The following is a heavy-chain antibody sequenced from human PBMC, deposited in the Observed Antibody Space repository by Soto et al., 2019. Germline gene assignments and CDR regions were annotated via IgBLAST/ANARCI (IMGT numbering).Heavy chain of an antibody. V-gene: IGHV3-7*03. Sequence: GGSLRLSCAASGFTFSSYWMSWVRQAPGKGLEWVANIKQDGSEKYYVDSVKGRFTISRDNAKNSLYLQMNSLRAEDTAVYYCARVGRDVDIVATITYCQHWGQGTLVTVSS. CDR3: ARVGRDVDIVATITYCQH. CDR2: IKQDGSEK. D-gene: IGHD5-12*01. J-gene: IGHJ1*01. CDR1: GFTFSSYW.